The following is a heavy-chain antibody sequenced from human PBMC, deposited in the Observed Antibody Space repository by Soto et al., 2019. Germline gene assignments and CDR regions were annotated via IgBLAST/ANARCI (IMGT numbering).Heavy chain of an antibody. CDR2: INHSGST. CDR3: ARGRDPNGGFDY. CDR1: GGSFSGYY. D-gene: IGHD3-16*01. V-gene: IGHV4-34*01. J-gene: IGHJ4*02. Sequence: SETLSLTCAVYGGSFSGYYWSWIRQPPGKGLEWIGEINHSGSTNYNPSPKSRVTISVDTSKNQFSLKLSSVTAADTAVYYCARGRDPNGGFDYWGQGTLVTVSS.